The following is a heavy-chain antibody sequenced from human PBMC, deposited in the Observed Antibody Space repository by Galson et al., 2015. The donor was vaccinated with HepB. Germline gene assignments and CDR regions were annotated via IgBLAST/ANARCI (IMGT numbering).Heavy chain of an antibody. Sequence: SVKVSCKGSGYTFINYDISWVRQAPGQGLEWMGWISPSSGNTNYAQKFQGRVIMTTDTSTSTAYMELRSLRSDDTAMYYCPRVVRAGAPYFDYWGQGTLVSVSS. J-gene: IGHJ4*02. CDR1: GYTFINYD. CDR2: ISPSSGNT. CDR3: PRVVRAGAPYFDY. V-gene: IGHV1-18*01. D-gene: IGHD4-23*01.